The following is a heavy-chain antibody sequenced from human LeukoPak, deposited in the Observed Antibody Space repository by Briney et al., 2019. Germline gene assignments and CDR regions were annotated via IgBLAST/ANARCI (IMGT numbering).Heavy chain of an antibody. CDR1: GFSFSYYD. J-gene: IGHJ4*02. Sequence: GGSLRLSCAASGFSFSYYDMNWVRQAPGKGLEWISYISSSSTIIYYADSVKGRFTISRDNAKNSLFLQMDSLRDEDTAVYYCARYDYWGRGTLVTVSS. CDR3: ARYDY. V-gene: IGHV3-48*02. CDR2: ISSSSTII.